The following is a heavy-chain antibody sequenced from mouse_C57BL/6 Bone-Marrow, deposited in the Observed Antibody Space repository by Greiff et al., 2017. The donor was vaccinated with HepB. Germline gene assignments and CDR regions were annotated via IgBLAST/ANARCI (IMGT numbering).Heavy chain of an antibody. CDR2: IWRGGST. D-gene: IGHD2-14*01. CDR1: GFSLTSYG. V-gene: IGHV2-5*01. Sequence: QVQLQQSGPGLVQPSQSLSITCTVSGFSLTSYGVHWVRQSPGKGLEWLGVIWRGGSTDYNAAFMSRLSITKDNSKSQVFFKMNSLQADDTAIYYCAKNWRYGGSYWYFDVWGTGTTVTVSS. CDR3: AKNWRYGGSYWYFDV. J-gene: IGHJ1*03.